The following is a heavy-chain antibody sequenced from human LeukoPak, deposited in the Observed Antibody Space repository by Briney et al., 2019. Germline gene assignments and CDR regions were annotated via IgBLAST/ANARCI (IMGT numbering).Heavy chain of an antibody. CDR1: GFTFSSYG. V-gene: IGHV3-33*01. D-gene: IGHD3-3*01. Sequence: GGSLRLSCAASGFTFSSYGMHWVRQAPGKGLEWVAVIWYDGSNKYCADSVKGRFTIPRDNSKNTLYLQMNSLRAEDTAVYYCARDNYDFWSGYYSGGFDYWGQGTLVTVSS. CDR2: IWYDGSNK. CDR3: ARDNYDFWSGYYSGGFDY. J-gene: IGHJ4*02.